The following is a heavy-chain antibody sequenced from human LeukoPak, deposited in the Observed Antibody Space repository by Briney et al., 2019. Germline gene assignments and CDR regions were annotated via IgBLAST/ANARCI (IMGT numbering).Heavy chain of an antibody. Sequence: PSETLSLTCTVSGGSISSYYWNWIRQPPGKGLEWIGYISYSGSTNYNPSLKSRVTISVDKSKNQFSLKLSSVTAADTAVYYCARGGGNSGYFDYWGQGTLVTVSS. CDR3: ARGGGNSGYFDY. D-gene: IGHD4-23*01. V-gene: IGHV4-59*01. CDR1: GGSISSYY. J-gene: IGHJ4*02. CDR2: ISYSGST.